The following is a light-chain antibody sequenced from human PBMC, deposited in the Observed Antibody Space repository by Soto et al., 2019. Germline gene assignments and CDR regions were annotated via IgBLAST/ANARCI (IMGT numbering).Light chain of an antibody. V-gene: IGLV2-23*02. Sequence: QSALTQPASVSGSPGQSITISCSGTSSDVGGYNLVSWYQQHPGRAPKLLIYEVSQRPSGVSSRFSGSKSGNTATLTISGVQPEDEADYQCCSYATSSFVFGTGTKVTVL. J-gene: IGLJ1*01. CDR3: CSYATSSFV. CDR1: SSDVGGYNL. CDR2: EVS.